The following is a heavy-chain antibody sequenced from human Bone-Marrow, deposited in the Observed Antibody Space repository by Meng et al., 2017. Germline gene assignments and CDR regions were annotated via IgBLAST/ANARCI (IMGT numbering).Heavy chain of an antibody. CDR1: GFTFSDYG. CDR2: IYHDGSNE. D-gene: IGHD2-15*01. J-gene: IGHJ4*02. Sequence: QGQVGEAGGGVVQPGRSLRLSCVASGFTFSDYGMYWVRQAPGKGLEGVAIIYHDGSNEQYADSVKGRFTVSRDNSKNTLYLQMNSLRAEDTAVYYCARVQGYCSGGRCYDGYAGDWGRGTLVTVSS. CDR3: ARVQGYCSGGRCYDGYAGD. V-gene: IGHV3-33*01.